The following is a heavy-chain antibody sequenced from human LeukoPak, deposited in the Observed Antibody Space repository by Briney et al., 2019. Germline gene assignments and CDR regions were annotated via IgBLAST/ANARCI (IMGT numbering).Heavy chain of an antibody. CDR2: FSTYNGDT. CDR1: GYTFISYG. CDR3: ARPYDSSGYPDAFDI. Sequence: ASVKVSCKASGYTFISYGLNWVRQAPGQGLEWMGWFSTYNGDTKYSQNVQGRVSMTIDTSTSTAYMELRSLRSDDTAVYYCARPYDSSGYPDAFDIWGQGTMVTVSS. D-gene: IGHD3-22*01. V-gene: IGHV1-18*01. J-gene: IGHJ3*02.